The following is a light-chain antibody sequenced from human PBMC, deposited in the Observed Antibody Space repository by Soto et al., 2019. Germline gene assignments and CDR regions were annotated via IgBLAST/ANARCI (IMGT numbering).Light chain of an antibody. CDR2: GAS. CDR3: QQYNTWYT. CDR1: QSVSSK. V-gene: IGKV3-15*01. J-gene: IGKJ2*01. Sequence: EIVMTQSPATLSVSRGESATLSCRASQSVSSKLAWYQQKPGQAPRLLIYGASTRATGIPARFSGSGSGTEFTLTISGLQSEDFAVYYCQQYNTWYTFGQGTKLEIK.